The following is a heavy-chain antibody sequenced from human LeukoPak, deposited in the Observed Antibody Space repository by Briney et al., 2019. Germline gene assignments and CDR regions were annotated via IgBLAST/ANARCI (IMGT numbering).Heavy chain of an antibody. CDR2: VSSDGSR. CDR3: ATDGAYGLTH. D-gene: IGHD3-16*01. CDR1: GFTFSGYW. Sequence: GGSLRLSCAASGFTFSGYWMHWVRQAPGKGLMWVSHVSSDGSRTYADSVKGRFTVSRDNNKGMVYLQMSSLRAEDTAVYYCATDGAYGLTHWGQGTLVTVSS. V-gene: IGHV3-74*01. J-gene: IGHJ4*02.